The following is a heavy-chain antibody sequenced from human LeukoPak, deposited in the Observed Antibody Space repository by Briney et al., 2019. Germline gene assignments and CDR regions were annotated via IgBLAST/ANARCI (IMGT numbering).Heavy chain of an antibody. V-gene: IGHV1-69*06. CDR3: ARDYDFWSGYFXGAFDI. CDR2: IIRICGTA. Sequence: SVKVSCKAFGGTFSSYAISWVRQAPGQGLEWMGGIIRICGTANYAQKFQGRVTITADKSTSTAYMELSSLRSEDTAVYYCARDYDFWSGYFXGAFDIXXXGTMVTVXX. CDR1: GGTFSSYA. J-gene: IGHJ3*02. D-gene: IGHD3-3*01.